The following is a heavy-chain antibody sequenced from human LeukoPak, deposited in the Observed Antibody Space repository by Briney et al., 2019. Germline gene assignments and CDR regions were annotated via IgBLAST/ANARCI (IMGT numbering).Heavy chain of an antibody. V-gene: IGHV3-33*01. Sequence: PGRSLRLSCAASGFTFSSYGVHWVRQAPGKGLEWVAVIWYDGSNKYYADSVKGRFTISRDNSKNTLYLQMNSLRAEDTAVYYCARDILYYDSSGYYAPFDYWGQGTLVTVSS. J-gene: IGHJ4*02. CDR3: ARDILYYDSSGYYAPFDY. CDR2: IWYDGSNK. CDR1: GFTFSSYG. D-gene: IGHD3-22*01.